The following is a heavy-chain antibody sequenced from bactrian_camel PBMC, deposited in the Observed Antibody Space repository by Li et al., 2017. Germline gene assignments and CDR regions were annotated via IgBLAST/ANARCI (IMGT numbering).Heavy chain of an antibody. CDR3: AVDLRISGGCSAHTPPILGN. Sequence: HVQLVESGGGTVQAGGSLNLSCVASDNTYWRCMAWFRQAPGKEREGIGSSQIAAVRRTQYADSVKGRFTISQDNAEDTMYLLMDNLEPEDTAMYYCAVDLRISGGCSAHTPPILGNRGQGTQVTVS. V-gene: IGHV3S53*01. D-gene: IGHD7*01. CDR2: SQIAAVRRT. J-gene: IGHJ4*01. CDR1: DNTYWRC.